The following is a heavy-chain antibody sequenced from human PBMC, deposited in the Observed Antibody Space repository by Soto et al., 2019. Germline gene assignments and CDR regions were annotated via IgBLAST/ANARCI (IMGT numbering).Heavy chain of an antibody. V-gene: IGHV3-23*01. CDR2: ISGSGGST. CDR1: GFTFSSYA. J-gene: IGHJ4*02. Sequence: GGSLRLSCAASGFTFSSYAMSWVRQAPGKGLEWVSAISGSGGSTYYADSVKGRFTISRDNSKNTLYLQMNSLRAEDTAVYYCAKARYDFWSGYYYYFDYWGQGTLVTVSS. CDR3: AKARYDFWSGYYYYFDY. D-gene: IGHD3-3*01.